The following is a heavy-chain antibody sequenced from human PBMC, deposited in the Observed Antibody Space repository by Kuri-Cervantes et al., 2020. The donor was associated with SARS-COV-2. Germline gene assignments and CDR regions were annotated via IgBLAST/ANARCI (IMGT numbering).Heavy chain of an antibody. Sequence: SETLSLTCTVSGGSISSSSYYWGWIRQPPGKGLEWIGSIYTSGSTNYNPSLKSRVTISVDTSKNQFSLKLSSVTAADTAVYYCARDLGGSNYGGGDYWGQGTLVIVSS. CDR2: IYTSGST. D-gene: IGHD4-23*01. CDR3: ARDLGGSNYGGGDY. V-gene: IGHV4-39*07. J-gene: IGHJ4*02. CDR1: GGSISSSSYY.